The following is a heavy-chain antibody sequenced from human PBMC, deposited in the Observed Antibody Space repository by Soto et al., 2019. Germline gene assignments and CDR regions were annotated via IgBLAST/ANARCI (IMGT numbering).Heavy chain of an antibody. CDR2: ISVFNGNT. Sequence: QVQLVQSGAEVKKPGASVKVSCKTSGYTFTGYGINWVRQAPGHGLEWMGWISVFNGNTKYGQNIQDRVIMTTDTSTCTADMELRSLRTDDTAVYFCGRDGSGGIIDSWGQGTMLIVSS. D-gene: IGHD2-15*01. J-gene: IGHJ3*01. CDR3: GRDGSGGIIDS. CDR1: GYTFTGYG. V-gene: IGHV1-18*01.